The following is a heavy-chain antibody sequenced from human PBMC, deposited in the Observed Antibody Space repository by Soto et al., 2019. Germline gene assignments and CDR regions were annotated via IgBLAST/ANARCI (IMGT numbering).Heavy chain of an antibody. Sequence: QVQLVQSGAEVKKPGSSVKVSCKASGGTFGSYAISWVRQAPGQGLEWMGGIIPIPGTANYAQKFQGRGTIAADDSTSTAYMELSSLRSEDTAVYYCARSQGSSTSLDIYYYSYYGMDVWGQGTTVTVSS. D-gene: IGHD2-2*01. CDR3: ARSQGSSTSLDIYYYSYYGMDV. CDR1: GGTFGSYA. CDR2: IIPIPGTA. J-gene: IGHJ6*02. V-gene: IGHV1-69*01.